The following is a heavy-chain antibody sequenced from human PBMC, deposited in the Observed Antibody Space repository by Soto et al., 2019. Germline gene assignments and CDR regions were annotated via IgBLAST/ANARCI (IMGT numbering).Heavy chain of an antibody. D-gene: IGHD4-17*01. CDR2: IWYDGSNK. Sequence: GGSLRLSCAASGFTFSSYGMHWVRQAPGKGLEWVAVIWYDGSNKYYADSVKGRFTISRDNSKNTLYLQMNSLRAEDTAVYYCARNYLSGDFLLYFDYWGQGTLVTVSS. CDR1: GFTFSSYG. J-gene: IGHJ4*02. CDR3: ARNYLSGDFLLYFDY. V-gene: IGHV3-33*01.